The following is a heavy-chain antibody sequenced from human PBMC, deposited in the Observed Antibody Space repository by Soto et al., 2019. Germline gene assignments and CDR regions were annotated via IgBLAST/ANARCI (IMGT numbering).Heavy chain of an antibody. J-gene: IGHJ3*02. D-gene: IGHD2-15*01. V-gene: IGHV3-30-3*01. CDR2: ISYDGSNK. Sequence: QVQLVESGGGVVQPGRSLRLSCAASGFTFSSYAMHWVRQAPGKGLEWVAVISYDGSNKYYADSVKGRFTISRDNSKNKLNLQMNTLSAEDKAAYYRARGEDIVVVVDVGAFDIWGQGTMVTVSS. CDR3: ARGEDIVVVVDVGAFDI. CDR1: GFTFSSYA.